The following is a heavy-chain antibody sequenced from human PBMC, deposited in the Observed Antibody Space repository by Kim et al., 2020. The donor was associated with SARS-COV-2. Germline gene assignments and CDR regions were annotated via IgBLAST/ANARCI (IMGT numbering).Heavy chain of an antibody. CDR1: GFTFSSYE. D-gene: IGHD3-3*01. J-gene: IGHJ6*02. V-gene: IGHV3-48*03. Sequence: GGSLRLSCAASGFTFSSYEMNWVRQAPGKGLEWVSYISSSGSTIYYADSVKGRFTISRDNAKNTLYLQMNSLRAEDTAVYYCARDGQHTTFGVVIMLRGVDVWGQGTTVTVSS. CDR2: ISSSGSTI. CDR3: ARDGQHTTFGVVIMLRGVDV.